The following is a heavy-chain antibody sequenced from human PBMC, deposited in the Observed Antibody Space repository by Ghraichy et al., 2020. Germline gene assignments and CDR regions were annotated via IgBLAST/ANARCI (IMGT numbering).Heavy chain of an antibody. D-gene: IGHD1-26*01. V-gene: IGHV4-61*01. Sequence: SETLSLTCTVSGDSVSSGSYYWSWIRQPPGKGLEWIGYIYYSGSTNYNPSLKSRVTISVDTSKNQFSLKLSSVTAADTAVYYCARVLSGSYYAPFFDYWGQGTLVTVSS. CDR3: ARVLSGSYYAPFFDY. CDR2: IYYSGST. CDR1: GDSVSSGSYY. J-gene: IGHJ4*02.